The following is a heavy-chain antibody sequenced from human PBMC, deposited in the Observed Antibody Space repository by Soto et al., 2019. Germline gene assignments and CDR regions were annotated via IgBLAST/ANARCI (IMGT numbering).Heavy chain of an antibody. Sequence: EVQLVESGGGLVQPGRSLRLSCAASGFTFDDYAMHWVRQAPGKGLECVSGISWNSGSIGYADSVKGRFTISRDNAKNSLYLQINSLRAEDTALYYCAQVISYPSYFDYWGQGTLVTVSS. J-gene: IGHJ4*02. CDR1: GFTFDDYA. V-gene: IGHV3-9*01. CDR3: AQVISYPSYFDY. CDR2: ISWNSGSI.